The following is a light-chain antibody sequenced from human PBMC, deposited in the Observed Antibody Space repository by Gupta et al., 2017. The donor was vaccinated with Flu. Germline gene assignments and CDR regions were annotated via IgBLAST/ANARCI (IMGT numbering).Light chain of an antibody. J-gene: IGLJ3*02. CDR2: KDS. CDR3: QSTDSTDTV. Sequence: SYELTQPPSVSVSPGQTARITFSGDALPKQYAYWYQQRPGQAPVLVIFKDSERPSRIPERFSGSSSGTTVTLTISGVQAEDEADYYCQSTDSTDTVFGGGTKLTVL. CDR1: ALPKQY. V-gene: IGLV3-25*02.